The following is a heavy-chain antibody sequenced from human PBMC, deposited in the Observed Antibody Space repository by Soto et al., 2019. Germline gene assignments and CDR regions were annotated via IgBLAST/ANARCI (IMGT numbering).Heavy chain of an antibody. CDR3: ARHHSPEDYEFWWFDP. D-gene: IGHD4-17*01. Sequence: PSETLSLTCTVSGGSISSSSYYWGWIRQPPGKGLEWIGSIYYSGSTYYNPSLKSRVTISVDTSKNQFSLKLSSVTAADTAVYYCARHHSPEDYEFWWFDPWGQGTLVTVSS. V-gene: IGHV4-39*01. J-gene: IGHJ5*02. CDR2: IYYSGST. CDR1: GGSISSSSYY.